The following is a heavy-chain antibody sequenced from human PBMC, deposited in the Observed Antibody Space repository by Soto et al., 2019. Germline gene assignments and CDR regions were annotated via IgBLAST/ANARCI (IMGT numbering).Heavy chain of an antibody. D-gene: IGHD1-26*01. J-gene: IGHJ4*02. CDR1: GFTLSNIG. Sequence: QVQLVESGGGVVQPGTSLRLACAASGFTLSNIGMQWVRQAPGKGLEWVAVISAGGNTKYYADSVKGRFTISRDNSKNTLFLQMNSLRTEDTAGYYCAKESGGGRYAADFDLWGQGTLVTVSA. CDR2: ISAGGNTK. CDR3: AKESGGGRYAADFDL. V-gene: IGHV3-30*18.